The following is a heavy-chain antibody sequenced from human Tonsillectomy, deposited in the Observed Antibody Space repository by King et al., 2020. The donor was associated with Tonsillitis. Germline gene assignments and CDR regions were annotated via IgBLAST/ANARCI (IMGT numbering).Heavy chain of an antibody. V-gene: IGHV3-30*02. J-gene: IGHJ4*02. CDR3: AKDPRGAHGSGKSGY. CDR2: IRYDGSNK. D-gene: IGHD3-10*01. Sequence: VQLVESGGGVVQPGGSLRLSCAASGFTFSSYGMHWVRQAPGKGLEWVAFIRYDGSNKYYADSVKGRFTISRDNSKNTLYLQMNSLRAEDTAVYYCAKDPRGAHGSGKSGYWGQGTLVTVSS. CDR1: GFTFSSYG.